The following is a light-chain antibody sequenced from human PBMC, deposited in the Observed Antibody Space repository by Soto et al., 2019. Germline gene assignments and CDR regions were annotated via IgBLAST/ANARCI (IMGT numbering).Light chain of an antibody. CDR1: HFVSSRS. CDR2: GAS. J-gene: IGKJ5*01. CDR3: QQYETSPIT. V-gene: IGKV3-20*01. Sequence: EIVLTQSPGPLSLSPGESATLLCRASHFVSSRSLAWYQQKPGQAPRLLIYGASTRATGIPDRFSGSGSGTDFTLTITPLEPEDFAVYFCQQYETSPITFGQGTRLETK.